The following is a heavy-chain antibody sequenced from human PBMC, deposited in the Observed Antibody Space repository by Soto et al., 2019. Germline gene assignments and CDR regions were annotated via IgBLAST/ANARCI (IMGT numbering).Heavy chain of an antibody. J-gene: IGHJ6*02. Sequence: GGSLRLSCAASGFTFSSYAMHWVRQAPGKGLEWVAVISYDGSNKYYADSVKGRFTISRDNSKNTLYLQMNSLRAEDTAVYYCASSIVATISHYYGMDVWGQGTTVTVSS. CDR2: ISYDGSNK. CDR3: ASSIVATISHYYGMDV. D-gene: IGHD5-12*01. CDR1: GFTFSSYA. V-gene: IGHV3-30-3*01.